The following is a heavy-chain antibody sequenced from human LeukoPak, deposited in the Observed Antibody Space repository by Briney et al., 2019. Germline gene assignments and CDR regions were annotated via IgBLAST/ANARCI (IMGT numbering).Heavy chain of an antibody. CDR1: GFTFSTYG. Sequence: GGSLRLSCAASGFTFSTYGMHWVRQAPGKGLEWVAVIWDDGSNKYYEESVKGRFIISRDISKKMLYLQMNNLRAEDTAVYYCARERGGQDWDFDLWGRGTLVTVSS. V-gene: IGHV3-33*01. CDR2: IWDDGSNK. CDR3: ARERGGQDWDFDL. J-gene: IGHJ2*01. D-gene: IGHD3-10*01.